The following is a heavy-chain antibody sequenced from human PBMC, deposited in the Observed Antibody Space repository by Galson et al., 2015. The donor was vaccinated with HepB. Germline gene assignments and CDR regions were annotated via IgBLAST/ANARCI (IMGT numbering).Heavy chain of an antibody. Sequence: LRLSCAASGFIFRSYPMHWVRQAPGKGLEWVTLISHDGRSKYYADSVKGRFTISRDNAKNRLFLHMDSLTVDDTAVYFCARTVTPAPIPLFDSWGQGTLVTVSS. J-gene: IGHJ4*02. CDR1: GFIFRSYP. CDR2: ISHDGRSK. V-gene: IGHV3-30*04. D-gene: IGHD2-2*01. CDR3: ARTVTPAPIPLFDS.